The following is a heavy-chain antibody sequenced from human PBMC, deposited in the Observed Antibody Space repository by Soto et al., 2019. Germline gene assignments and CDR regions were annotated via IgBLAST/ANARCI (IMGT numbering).Heavy chain of an antibody. CDR2: IYYSGST. V-gene: IGHV4-39*01. Sequence: SETLSLTCTVSGGSISSSSYYWGWIRQPPGKGLEWIGSIYYSGSTYYNPSLKSRVTISVDTSKNQFSLKLSSVTAADTAVYYCARHAGSGSYYNALYFDYWGQGTLVTVSS. CDR3: ARHAGSGSYYNALYFDY. CDR1: GGSISSSSYY. D-gene: IGHD3-10*01. J-gene: IGHJ4*02.